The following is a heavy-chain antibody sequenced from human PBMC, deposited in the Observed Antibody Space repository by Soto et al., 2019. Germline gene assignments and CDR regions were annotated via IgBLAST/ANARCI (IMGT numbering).Heavy chain of an antibody. D-gene: IGHD3-16*01. CDR2: ISWNSGSI. Sequence: EVQLVESGGGLVQPGRSLRLSCAASGFTFDDYAMHWVRQAPGKGLEWVSGISWNSGSIGYADSVKGRFTISRDNAKNSLYLQMNSLRAEDTALYYCAKEGELGYMDVWGKGTTVTVSS. CDR1: GFTFDDYA. V-gene: IGHV3-9*01. CDR3: AKEGELGYMDV. J-gene: IGHJ6*03.